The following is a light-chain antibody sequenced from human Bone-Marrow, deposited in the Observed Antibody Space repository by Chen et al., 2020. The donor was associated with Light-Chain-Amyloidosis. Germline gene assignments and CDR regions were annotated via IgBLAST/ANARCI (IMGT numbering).Light chain of an antibody. J-gene: IGKJ3*01. CDR3: QQYYGTPT. V-gene: IGKV4-1*01. CDR1: QSVLHSSNNKNY. CDR2: WAS. Sequence: DIQMTQSPTSLAVSLGERATINCRSSQSVLHSSNNKNYLAWYQQKPGQPPKLLIYWASTRESGVPDRFSASGSGTDFTLTISSLQAEDVAVYHCQQYYGTPTFGPGTKVDIK.